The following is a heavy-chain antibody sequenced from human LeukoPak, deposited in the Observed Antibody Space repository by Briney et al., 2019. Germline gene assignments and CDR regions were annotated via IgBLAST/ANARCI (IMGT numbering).Heavy chain of an antibody. CDR3: ARGGYTVLNWFDP. Sequence: QAGGSLRLSCAASGFTFSSYAMSWVRQAPGKGLEWVSYISSSGSTIYYADSVKGRFTISRDNAKNSLYLQMNSLRAEDTAVYYCARGGYTVLNWFDPWGQGTLVTVSS. V-gene: IGHV3-48*04. CDR2: ISSSGSTI. CDR1: GFTFSSYA. J-gene: IGHJ5*02. D-gene: IGHD6-13*01.